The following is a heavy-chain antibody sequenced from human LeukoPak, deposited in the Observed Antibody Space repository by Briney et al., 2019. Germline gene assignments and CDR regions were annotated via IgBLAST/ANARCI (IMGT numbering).Heavy chain of an antibody. Sequence: ASVKVSCKASGYTFTSYGISWVRQAPGQGLEWMGWISAYNGNTNYAQKLQGRVTMTTDTSTSTAYMELSSLRSEDTAVYYCARDLRGSMGRDLRNDYWGQGTLVTVSS. CDR2: ISAYNGNT. CDR3: ARDLRGSMGRDLRNDY. V-gene: IGHV1-18*01. J-gene: IGHJ4*02. D-gene: IGHD3-16*01. CDR1: GYTFTSYG.